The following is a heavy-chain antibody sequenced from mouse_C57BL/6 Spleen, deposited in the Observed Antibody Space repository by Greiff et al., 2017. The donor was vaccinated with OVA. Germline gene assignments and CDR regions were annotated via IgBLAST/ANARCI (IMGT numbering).Heavy chain of an antibody. CDR2: INPNKGGT. Sequence: VQLQQSGPELVKPGASVKMSCKASGYTFPNYNIHWVKPSHGKSLEWMGDINPNKGGTSYNQKFKGKATLTVNKSSSTAYMELRSLTSEDSAVYYCARGFDDWGQGTTLTVSS. J-gene: IGHJ2*01. CDR1: GYTFPNYN. V-gene: IGHV1-22*01. CDR3: ARGFDD.